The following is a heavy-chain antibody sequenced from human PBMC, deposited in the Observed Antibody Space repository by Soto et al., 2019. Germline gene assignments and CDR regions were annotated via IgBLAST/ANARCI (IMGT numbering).Heavy chain of an antibody. Sequence: SVKASCKASGVTFTTCDIPWVRQAPGRGLEWVGWMSPSTGKSGNAQRFQGRLTMTRDTSTSTAYMEVSSLRFQATAVYYCVRRKERSGLHYFDDWGQGTLVTVSS. V-gene: IGHV1-8*02. CDR2: MSPSTGKS. D-gene: IGHD6-25*01. CDR3: VRRKERSGLHYFDD. CDR1: GVTFTTCD. J-gene: IGHJ4*02.